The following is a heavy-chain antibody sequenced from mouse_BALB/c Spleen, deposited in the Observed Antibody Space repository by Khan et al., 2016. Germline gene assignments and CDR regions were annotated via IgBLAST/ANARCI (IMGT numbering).Heavy chain of an antibody. D-gene: IGHD2-1*01. CDR2: IYPGDGDT. CDR1: GYTFTSYW. V-gene: IGHV1-87*01. Sequence: QVQLQQSGAELARPGASVKLSCKASGYTFTSYWMQWVKPRPGQGLQWIGTIYPGDGDTRYTQKFKGKATLTADKSSSTAYMQLSSLASEDSAVYYCARGGYGNYGFAYWGQGTLVTVSA. CDR3: ARGGYGNYGFAY. J-gene: IGHJ3*01.